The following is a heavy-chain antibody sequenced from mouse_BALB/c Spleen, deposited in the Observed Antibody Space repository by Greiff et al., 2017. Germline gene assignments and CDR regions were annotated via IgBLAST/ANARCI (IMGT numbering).Heavy chain of an antibody. V-gene: IGHV5-15*02. Sequence: EVQVVESGGGLVQPGGSRKLSCAASGFTFSDYGMAWVRQAPGKGPEWVAFISNLAYSIYYADTVTGRFTISRENAKNTLYLEMSSLRSEDTAMYYCARKYGNPYYAMDYWGQGTSVTVSS. D-gene: IGHD2-10*02. J-gene: IGHJ4*01. CDR3: ARKYGNPYYAMDY. CDR1: GFTFSDYG. CDR2: ISNLAYSI.